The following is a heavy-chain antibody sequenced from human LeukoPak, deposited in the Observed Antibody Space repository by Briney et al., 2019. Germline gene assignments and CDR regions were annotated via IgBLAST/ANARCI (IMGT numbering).Heavy chain of an antibody. D-gene: IGHD4-17*01. J-gene: IGHJ3*02. V-gene: IGHV5-51*01. Sequence: GESLKISFKGSGYRFISYWIGWVPQMPGKGLEWMGIIYPGDSDTRYSPSFQGQVTISADKSISTAYLQWSSLKASYTAMYYCARSFYYGDFRDAFDIWGQGTMVTVSS. CDR3: ARSFYYGDFRDAFDI. CDR2: IYPGDSDT. CDR1: GYRFISYW.